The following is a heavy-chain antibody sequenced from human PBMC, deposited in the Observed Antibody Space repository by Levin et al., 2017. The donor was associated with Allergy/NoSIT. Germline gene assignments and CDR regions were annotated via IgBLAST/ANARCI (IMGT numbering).Heavy chain of an antibody. J-gene: IGHJ6*02. Sequence: QPGGSLRLSCVASGFSFSRYTMTWVRQAPGKGLEWVSAITATGASTFYTDSVQGRFTISRDNSKSTVYLQMNSLRAEDSAVYFCALQLAYKYYHYFGMDVWGQGTAVSVSS. CDR2: ITATGAST. CDR1: GFSFSRYT. V-gene: IGHV3-23*01. D-gene: IGHD1-1*01. CDR3: ALQLAYKYYHYFGMDV.